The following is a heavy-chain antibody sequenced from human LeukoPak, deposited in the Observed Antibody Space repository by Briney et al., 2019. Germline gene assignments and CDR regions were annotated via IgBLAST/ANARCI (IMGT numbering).Heavy chain of an antibody. CDR2: ISPSSSYM. Sequence: PGGSLRLSCAASGFTFSDYTMNWVRQAPGKGLEWVSSISPSSSYMYYADSVKGRFTISRDNTKKSLYLQMNSLRAKDTAVYYCARATWDSWGQGALVTVSS. V-gene: IGHV3-21*01. D-gene: IGHD2-15*01. CDR1: GFTFSDYT. J-gene: IGHJ4*02. CDR3: ARATWDS.